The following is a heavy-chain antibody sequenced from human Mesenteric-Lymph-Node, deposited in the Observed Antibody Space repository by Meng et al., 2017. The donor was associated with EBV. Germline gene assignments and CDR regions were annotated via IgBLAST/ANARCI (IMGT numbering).Heavy chain of an antibody. CDR3: VRPGRGSPFDY. D-gene: IGHD2-15*01. CDR2: LSFDGSE. CDR1: GFDFSSHA. J-gene: IGHJ4*02. Sequence: VPLGGFGGGVVTPGRSLGFSCAGAGFDFSSHAMHWLRQAPGKGPEWVALLSFDGSESYAESVKGRFTISRDNSKNTLYLQMNSLRREDTAVYYCVRPGRGSPFDYWGQGTLVTVSS. V-gene: IGHV3-30-3*01.